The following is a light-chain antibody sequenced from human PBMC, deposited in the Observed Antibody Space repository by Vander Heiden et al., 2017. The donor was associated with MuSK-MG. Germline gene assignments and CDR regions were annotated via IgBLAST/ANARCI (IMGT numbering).Light chain of an antibody. Sequence: IVLTQSPGTLSLSPGERATLSCRASQSVSSNFLAWYQQRPGQPPRLLIYGASSRATGIPDRISGSGSGTDFTLTISRLEPEDVAVYYCQQDGNSPVTFGQGTRLEIK. CDR2: GAS. CDR3: QQDGNSPVT. J-gene: IGKJ5*01. V-gene: IGKV3-20*01. CDR1: QSVSSNF.